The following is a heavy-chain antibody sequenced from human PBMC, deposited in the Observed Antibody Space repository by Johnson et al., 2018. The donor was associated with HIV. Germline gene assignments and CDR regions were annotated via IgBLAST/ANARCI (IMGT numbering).Heavy chain of an antibody. J-gene: IGHJ3*02. CDR3: AKESKWESRTPHAFDI. D-gene: IGHD1-26*01. Sequence: VRLVESGGGLVQPGGSLRLSCAASGFTFSSYWMSWVRQAPGKGLEWVANIKQDGSNKYYADSVKGRFTISRDNSKNTLYLQMKSLRAEDTAVYYCAKESKWESRTPHAFDIWGQGTMVTVSS. CDR1: GFTFSSYW. CDR2: IKQDGSNK. V-gene: IGHV3-7*01.